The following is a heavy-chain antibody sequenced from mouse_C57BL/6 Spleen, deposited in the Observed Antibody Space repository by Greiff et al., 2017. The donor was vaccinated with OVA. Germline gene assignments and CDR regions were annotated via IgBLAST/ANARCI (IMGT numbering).Heavy chain of an antibody. D-gene: IGHD1-1*01. CDR3: VRQFYYPGYFDV. CDR2: IRSKSNNYAT. CDR1: GFSFNTYA. Sequence: EVHLVESGGGLVQPKGSLKLSCAASGFSFNTYAMNWVRQAPGKGLEWVARIRSKSNNYATYYADSVKDRFTISRDDSESMLYLQMNNLKTEDTAMYYCVRQFYYPGYFDVWGTGTTVTVSS. V-gene: IGHV10-1*01. J-gene: IGHJ1*03.